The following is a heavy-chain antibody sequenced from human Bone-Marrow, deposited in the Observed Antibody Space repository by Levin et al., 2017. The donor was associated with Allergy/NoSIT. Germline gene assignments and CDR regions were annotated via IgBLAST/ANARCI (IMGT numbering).Heavy chain of an antibody. D-gene: IGHD3-16*02. CDR1: GFTFGDYT. CDR2: IRSKLYGGTT. Sequence: QPGGSLRLSCTASGFTFGDYTMTWVRQAPGKGLEWVGFIRSKLYGGTTEYAASVKGRFTVSRDDSRGIAYLQMNSLKTEDTAMYYCTRSLTLPSVKYYFDYWGQGALVTVSS. J-gene: IGHJ4*02. V-gene: IGHV3-49*04. CDR3: TRSLTLPSVKYYFDY.